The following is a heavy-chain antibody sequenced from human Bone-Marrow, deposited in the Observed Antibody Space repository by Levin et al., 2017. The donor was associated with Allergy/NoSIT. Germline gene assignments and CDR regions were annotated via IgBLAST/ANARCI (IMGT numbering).Heavy chain of an antibody. J-gene: IGHJ4*02. V-gene: IGHV3-66*01. CDR3: ARDGVGTAAGTP. CDR1: GFTVSRNY. Sequence: EGSLRLSCAASGFTVSRNYMSWVRQAPGKGLEWVSLIYSGGDTQYADSVKGRFTISRDNSKNTLYLQMNSLRADDTAVYYCARDGVGTAAGTPWGQGTLVTVSS. CDR2: IYSGGDT. D-gene: IGHD6-13*01.